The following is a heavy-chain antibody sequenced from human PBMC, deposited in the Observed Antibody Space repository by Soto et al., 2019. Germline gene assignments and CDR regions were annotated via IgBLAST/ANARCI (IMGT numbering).Heavy chain of an antibody. CDR2: IWYDGSNK. CDR1: GFTFSSYG. J-gene: IGHJ4*02. CDR3: ARGLYYDFWSGYFPKETFDY. V-gene: IGHV3-33*01. Sequence: GGSLRLSCAASGFTFSSYGMHWVRQAPGKGLEWVAVIWYDGSNKYYADSVKGRFTISRDNSKNTLYLQMNSLRAEDTAVYYCARGLYYDFWSGYFPKETFDYWGQGTLVTVSS. D-gene: IGHD3-3*01.